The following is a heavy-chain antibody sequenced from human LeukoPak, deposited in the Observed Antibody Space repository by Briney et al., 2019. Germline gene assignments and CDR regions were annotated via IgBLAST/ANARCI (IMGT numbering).Heavy chain of an antibody. D-gene: IGHD2-15*01. V-gene: IGHV3-21*01. CDR2: ISSSGSYI. CDR3: ARDSCSGGSCYSKNYYMDV. J-gene: IGHJ6*03. CDR1: GFTFSSYS. Sequence: PGGSLRLSCAASGFTFSSYSMNWVRQAPGKGLEWVSSISSSGSYIYYADSVKGRFTISRDNAKNSLYLQMNSLRAEDTAVYYCARDSCSGGSCYSKNYYMDVWGKGTTVTVSS.